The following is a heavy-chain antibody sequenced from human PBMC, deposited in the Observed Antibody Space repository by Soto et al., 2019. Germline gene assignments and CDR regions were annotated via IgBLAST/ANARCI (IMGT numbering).Heavy chain of an antibody. V-gene: IGHV3-33*01. CDR3: ARDPQRKGAFDI. CDR2: IWYDGSNK. D-gene: IGHD6-25*01. CDR1: GFTFSSYG. Sequence: QVQLVESGGGVVQPGRSLRLSCAASGFTFSSYGMHWVRQAPGKGLEWVAVIWYDGSNKYYADSVKGRFTISRDNSKNTLYLQMDSMRAEDTAVYYCARDPQRKGAFDIWGQGTMVTVSS. J-gene: IGHJ3*02.